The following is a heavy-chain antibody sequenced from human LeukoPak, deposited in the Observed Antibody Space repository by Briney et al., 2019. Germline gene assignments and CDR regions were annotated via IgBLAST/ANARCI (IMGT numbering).Heavy chain of an antibody. D-gene: IGHD3-16*01. V-gene: IGHV4-59*08. CDR3: ARRRGRTFYFDY. CDR1: GGSISSYY. J-gene: IGHJ4*02. CDR2: IYYSGST. Sequence: SKTLSLTCTVSGGSISSYYWSWIRQPPGKGLEWIGYIYYSGSTNYNPSLKSRVTISVDTSKNHFSLRLSSVTAADTAVYYCARRRGRTFYFDYWGQGTLVTVSS.